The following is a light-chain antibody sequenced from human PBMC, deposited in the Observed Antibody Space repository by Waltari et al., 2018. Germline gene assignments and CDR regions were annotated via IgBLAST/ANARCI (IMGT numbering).Light chain of an antibody. CDR1: GSNIGAGYD. CDR2: GSS. CDR3: QSYDTSLSVV. Sequence: QSVLTQPPSVSGAPGPRVTISCTGSGSNIGAGYDVHWYQQLPRAAPKLLIYGSSTRPLGVPDRFFGSTSGTSASLAITRLQAEDEADYYCQSYDTSLSVVFGGGTKLTVL. J-gene: IGLJ3*02. V-gene: IGLV1-40*01.